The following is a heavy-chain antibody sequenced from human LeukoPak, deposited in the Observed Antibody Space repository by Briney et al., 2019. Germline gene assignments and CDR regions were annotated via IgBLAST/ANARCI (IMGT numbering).Heavy chain of an antibody. J-gene: IGHJ1*01. CDR2: INPNRGGT. V-gene: IGHV1-2*02. CDR3: ARSEAEIYCSSTSCNYGDYLFQH. Sequence: ASVKVSCKTSGYTFTATGEYIHWVRQAPGQGLEWMGWINPNRGGTKYAQKFQGRVTMTRDTSIGTAYMELSRLRSDDAAVYYCARSEAEIYCSSTSCNYGDYLFQHWGQGTLVTVSS. D-gene: IGHD2-2*01. CDR1: GYTFTATGEY.